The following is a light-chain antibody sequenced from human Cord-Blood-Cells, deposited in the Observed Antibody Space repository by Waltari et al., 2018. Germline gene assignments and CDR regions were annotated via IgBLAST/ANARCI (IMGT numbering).Light chain of an antibody. CDR1: QCISRY. V-gene: IGKV1-39*01. CDR2: AAS. Sequence: DIQMTQSPSSLSASVGDRVTITCRAIQCISRYLNWYKQKPGQAPKLLIYAASSLQSGVPSRCSGSGSGTDFTLAISSLQPEDFATYYCQQSYNTPPSFGQGTKLEIK. J-gene: IGKJ2*03. CDR3: QQSYNTPPS.